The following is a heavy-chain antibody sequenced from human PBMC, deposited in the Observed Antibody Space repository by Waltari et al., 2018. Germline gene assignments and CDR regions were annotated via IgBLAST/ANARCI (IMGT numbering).Heavy chain of an antibody. CDR1: GFTFSSYA. CDR3: AKGGSPSCGGDCHFDY. CDR2: ISGRGDSA. Sequence: EVQLVESGGGLVQPGGSLRLSCAASGFTFSSYAMSWVRQAPGKGLEWVSSISGRGDSAYNADSVKGRFTISRDNSENTLYLQVNSLRAEDTAVYYCAKGGSPSCGGDCHFDYWGQGTLVTVSS. J-gene: IGHJ4*02. D-gene: IGHD2-21*01. V-gene: IGHV3-23*04.